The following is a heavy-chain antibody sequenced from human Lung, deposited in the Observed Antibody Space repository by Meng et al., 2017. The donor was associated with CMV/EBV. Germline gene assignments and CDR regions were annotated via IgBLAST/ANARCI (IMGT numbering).Heavy chain of an antibody. D-gene: IGHD4/OR15-4a*01. CDR2: ISTSGGDT. CDR1: GFTFSSHA. CDR3: ANLGRTIRDY. V-gene: IGHV3-23*01. J-gene: IGHJ4*02. Sequence: GESLKISCAASGFTFSSHALSWVRQAPGKGLEWVSSISTSGGDTHHADSVKGRFTISRDNSKKTLYLQMNSLRAEDTAVYYCANLGRTIRDYWGQGTLVTVSS.